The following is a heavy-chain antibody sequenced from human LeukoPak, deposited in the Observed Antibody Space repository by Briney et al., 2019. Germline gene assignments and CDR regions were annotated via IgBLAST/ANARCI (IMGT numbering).Heavy chain of an antibody. CDR1: GFTVSSNY. Sequence: GGSLILSCAASGFTVSSNYMSWVRQAPGKGLEWVSVIYSGGSTYYADSVKGRFTISRDNSKNTLYLQMNSLRAEDTAVYYCARSWYNWNYVGAFDIWGQGTMVTVSS. D-gene: IGHD1-7*01. CDR2: IYSGGST. J-gene: IGHJ3*02. V-gene: IGHV3-66*01. CDR3: ARSWYNWNYVGAFDI.